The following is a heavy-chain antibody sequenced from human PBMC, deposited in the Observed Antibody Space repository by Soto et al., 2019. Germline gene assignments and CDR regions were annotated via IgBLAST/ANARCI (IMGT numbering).Heavy chain of an antibody. CDR1: GFTFSSYG. V-gene: IGHV3-33*01. CDR2: IWYDGSNK. D-gene: IGHD3-3*01. Sequence: PGGSLRLSCAASGFTFSSYGMHWVRQAPGKGLEWVAVIWYDGSNKYYADSVKGRFTISRDNSKNTLYLQMNSLRAEDTAVYYCARRRYDFWSGYYHYYGMDVRGQGTTVTVSS. CDR3: ARRRYDFWSGYYHYYGMDV. J-gene: IGHJ6*02.